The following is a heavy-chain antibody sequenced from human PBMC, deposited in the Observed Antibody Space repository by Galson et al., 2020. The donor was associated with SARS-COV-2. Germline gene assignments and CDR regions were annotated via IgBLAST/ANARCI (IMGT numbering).Heavy chain of an antibody. J-gene: IGHJ4*02. Sequence: ASVKVSCKTSGYTFTDHYLQWVRQAPGQGLEWMGWISPRTGGTQYAQKFQGRVTMTSDASINTAYTELTDLTSDDTAMFYCTRDDYWGQGTPVTVSA. V-gene: IGHV1-2*02. CDR3: TRDDY. CDR1: GYTFTDHY. CDR2: ISPRTGGT.